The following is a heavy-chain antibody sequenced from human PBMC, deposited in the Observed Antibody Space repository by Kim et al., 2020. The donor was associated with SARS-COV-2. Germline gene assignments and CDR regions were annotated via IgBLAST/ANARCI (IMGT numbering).Heavy chain of an antibody. CDR1: GGSISYYY. J-gene: IGHJ5*01. D-gene: IGHD3-22*01. CDR2: IYDSGCT. Sequence: SETLSLTCTVPGGSISYYYWSWIRHPLGMRLEWIGYIYDSGCTSYNPSLKSRVTISVDTSKNQFSLKLNSVTAADTAVYHCARGRGYYRGWFDSRGQGTL. CDR3: ARGRGYYRGWFDS. V-gene: IGHV4-59*01.